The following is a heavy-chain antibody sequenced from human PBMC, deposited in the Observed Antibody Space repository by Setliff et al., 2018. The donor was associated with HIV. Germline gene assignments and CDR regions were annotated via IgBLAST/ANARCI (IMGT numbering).Heavy chain of an antibody. CDR3: AKDQDGLQFLEWLQPTFDI. CDR2: ISASSDNT. D-gene: IGHD3-3*01. Sequence: ASVKVSCKASGNIFTTYGISWVRQAPGQGLEWMGWISASSDNTNYAQKFQGRVTMTTDTSTNTAYMELRSLRSDDTAVYYCAKDQDGLQFLEWLQPTFDIWGQGTMVTVSS. V-gene: IGHV1-18*01. J-gene: IGHJ3*02. CDR1: GNIFTTYG.